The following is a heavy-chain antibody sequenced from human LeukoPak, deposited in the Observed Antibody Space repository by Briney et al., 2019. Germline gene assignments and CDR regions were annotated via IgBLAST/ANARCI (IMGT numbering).Heavy chain of an antibody. Sequence: ASVKVSFKASGYTFTCYYMHWVRPAPGQGLEWMGWINPNSGGTNYAQKFQGRVTMTRDTSISTAYMELSRLRSDDTAVYYCARRSGWYINYFDYWGQGTLVTVSS. CDR3: ARRSGWYINYFDY. CDR1: GYTFTCYY. J-gene: IGHJ4*02. CDR2: INPNSGGT. D-gene: IGHD6-19*01. V-gene: IGHV1-2*02.